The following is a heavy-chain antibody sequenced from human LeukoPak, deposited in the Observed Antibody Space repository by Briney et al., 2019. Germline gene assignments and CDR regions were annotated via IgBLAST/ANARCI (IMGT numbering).Heavy chain of an antibody. V-gene: IGHV3-7*01. D-gene: IGHD5-18*01. CDR3: ASLDNAMVQRGY. J-gene: IGHJ4*02. CDR1: GFPFSSEW. CDR2: IKQDGSEE. Sequence: PGGSLRLPCAASGFPFSSEWMSWVRQAPGKGLEWVANIKQDGSEEYYVDSVKGRFTIARDNARNSLYLQMNSLRAEDTAVYYCASLDNAMVQRGYWGQGALVTVSS.